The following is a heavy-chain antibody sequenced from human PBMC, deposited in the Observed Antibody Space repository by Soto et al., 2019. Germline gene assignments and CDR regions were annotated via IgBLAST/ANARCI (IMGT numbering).Heavy chain of an antibody. J-gene: IGHJ6*03. CDR1: GGSFSGYY. CDR2: INHSGST. CDR3: ARGTLLVVVAAPTDFYYYMDV. D-gene: IGHD2-15*01. Sequence: SETLSLTCAVYGGSFSGYYWSWIRQPPGKGLEWIGEINHSGSTNYNPSLKSRVTISVDTSKNQFSLKLSSVTAADTAVYYCARGTLLVVVAAPTDFYYYMDVRGKGTTVTVSS. V-gene: IGHV4-34*01.